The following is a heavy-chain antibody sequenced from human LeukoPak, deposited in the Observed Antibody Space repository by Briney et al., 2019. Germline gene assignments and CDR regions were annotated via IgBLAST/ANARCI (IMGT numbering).Heavy chain of an antibody. D-gene: IGHD4-17*01. J-gene: IGHJ4*02. V-gene: IGHV3-23*01. CDR2: ISGRGGST. Sequence: GGSLRLSCAASGFTFSRYAMSWVRQAPGKGLEWVSTISGRGGSTYYADSMKGRFTISRDNSKNTLYLQMNSLKIDDTAEYFCAKDGVDDDYGDFDYWGQGTLVTVSS. CDR1: GFTFSRYA. CDR3: AKDGVDDDYGDFDY.